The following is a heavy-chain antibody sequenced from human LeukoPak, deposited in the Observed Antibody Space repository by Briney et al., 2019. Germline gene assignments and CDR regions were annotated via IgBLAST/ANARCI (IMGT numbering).Heavy chain of an antibody. J-gene: IGHJ4*02. CDR3: ATTKQARRYFDY. D-gene: IGHD1-1*01. V-gene: IGHV3-23*01. Sequence: PGGSLRLSCAGSGFTFSSNALSWVRQAPGKGLEWVSAISTSGRNTYYADSVRGRFTISRDNSKNTLYLQMNTLRAEDTAVYYCATTKQARRYFDYWGQGTLVTVSS. CDR1: GFTFSSNA. CDR2: ISTSGRNT.